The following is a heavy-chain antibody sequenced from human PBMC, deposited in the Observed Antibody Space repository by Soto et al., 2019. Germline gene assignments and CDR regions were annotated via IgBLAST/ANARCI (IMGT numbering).Heavy chain of an antibody. V-gene: IGHV3-21*01. Sequence: EVQLVESGGGLVKPGGSLRLSCAASGFTFTAYSMNWVRQAPGKGLEWVSSISGSNSFIYYADSVKGRFTISRDNAKNSLYLQMNSLRAEDTAVYYCARDPVYGSGTFDYWGQGTLVTVSS. D-gene: IGHD3-10*01. J-gene: IGHJ4*02. CDR1: GFTFTAYS. CDR3: ARDPVYGSGTFDY. CDR2: ISGSNSFI.